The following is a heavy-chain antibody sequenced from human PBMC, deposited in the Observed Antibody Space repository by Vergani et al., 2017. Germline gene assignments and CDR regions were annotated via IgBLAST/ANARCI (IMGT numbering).Heavy chain of an antibody. Sequence: QLVESGGGWVQPGGSLTLSSVVSGFDLSFYIINWVRQVPGKGLEWVSFVSTGTKSQSYAESVKGRFTISRDSAKNSLYLQMDSLRAEDTAVYYCAREYSSTSGRAFDFWGQGTKVTVSS. J-gene: IGHJ3*01. CDR3: AREYSSTSGRAFDF. CDR1: GFDLSFYI. CDR2: VSTGTKSQ. D-gene: IGHD2-2*01. V-gene: IGHV3-48*01.